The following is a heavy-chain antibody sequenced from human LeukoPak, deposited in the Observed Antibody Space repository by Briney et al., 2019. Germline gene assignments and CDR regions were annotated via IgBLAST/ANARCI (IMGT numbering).Heavy chain of an antibody. V-gene: IGHV3-33*01. Sequence: GGSLRLSCAASGFSFRSHGMHWVRQAPGKGLEWVAVIRYDASDKYYADSVRGRFTVSRDNSKNIFHLQMNSLRVDDTAVYYCVRDIYSKYLDFWGRGTLVTVSS. J-gene: IGHJ2*01. CDR3: VRDIYSKYLDF. CDR2: IRYDASDK. CDR1: GFSFRSHG. D-gene: IGHD3-10*01.